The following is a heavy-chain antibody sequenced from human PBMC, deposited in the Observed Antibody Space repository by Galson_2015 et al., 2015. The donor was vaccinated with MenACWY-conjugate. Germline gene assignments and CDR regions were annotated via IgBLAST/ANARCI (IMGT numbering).Heavy chain of an antibody. J-gene: IGHJ4*02. V-gene: IGHV2-5*02. CDR1: GFSLSTSGVG. CDR2: IYWDDDK. Sequence: PALVKPTQTPTLTCTFSGFSLSTSGVGVGWIRQPPGKALEWLALIYWDDDKRYSPSLRSRLTITKDTSKNHVVLTMTNMDPVDTATYYCSRTGATPGDYWGQGTLVTVSS. D-gene: IGHD2-15*01. CDR3: SRTGATPGDY.